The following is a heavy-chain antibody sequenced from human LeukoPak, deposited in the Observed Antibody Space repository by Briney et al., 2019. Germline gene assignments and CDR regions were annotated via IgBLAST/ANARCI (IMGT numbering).Heavy chain of an antibody. Sequence: PSETLSLTCTVSGGSISSGGYYWSWIRQHPGKGLEWIGYIYYGGSTYYNPSLKSRVTISVDTSKNQFSLKLSSVTAADTAVYYCASSQPGRRGFDYWGQGTLVTVSS. CDR2: IYYGGST. V-gene: IGHV4-31*03. D-gene: IGHD1-14*01. J-gene: IGHJ4*02. CDR3: ASSQPGRRGFDY. CDR1: GGSISSGGYY.